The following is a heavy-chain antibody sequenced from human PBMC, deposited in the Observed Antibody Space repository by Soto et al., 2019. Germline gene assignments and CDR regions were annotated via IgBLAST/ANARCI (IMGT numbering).Heavy chain of an antibody. Sequence: QVQLVQSGAEVKRPGASVKVSCKASGYTFTTYYMHWVRQAPGQELEWLGIINPNGGSTTYAQKFQGRVTMTRETSTSTVYLELSSVRYEDTAVYYCARAGYCSGGTCFHGNCDYWGQGTLVTVSA. CDR1: GYTFTTYY. CDR3: ARAGYCSGGTCFHGNCDY. J-gene: IGHJ4*02. V-gene: IGHV1-46*01. CDR2: INPNGGST. D-gene: IGHD2-15*01.